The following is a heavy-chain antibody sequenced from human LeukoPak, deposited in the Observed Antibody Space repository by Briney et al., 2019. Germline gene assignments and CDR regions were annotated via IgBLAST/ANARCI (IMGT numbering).Heavy chain of an antibody. J-gene: IGHJ6*02. D-gene: IGHD3-10*01. CDR3: ARDILGSGSYRSTDGMDV. V-gene: IGHV3-21*01. Sequence: GGSLRLSCAASGFTFSSYSMNWVRQAPGKGLEWVSSISSSRSYIYYADSVKGRFTISRDNAKNSLYLQMNSLRAEDTAVYYCARDILGSGSYRSTDGMDVWGQGTTVTVSS. CDR1: GFTFSSYS. CDR2: ISSSRSYI.